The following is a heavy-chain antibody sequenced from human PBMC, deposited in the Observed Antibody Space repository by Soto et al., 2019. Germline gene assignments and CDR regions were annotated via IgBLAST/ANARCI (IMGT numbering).Heavy chain of an antibody. D-gene: IGHD3-22*01. Sequence: GGSLRLSCAASGFTFSSYGMHWVRQAPGKGLEWVAVIWYDGSNKYYADSVKGRFTISRDNSKNTLYLQMNSLRAEDTAVYYCAGGHYYDSSGPLDYWGQGTLVTVSS. CDR1: GFTFSSYG. CDR3: AGGHYYDSSGPLDY. V-gene: IGHV3-33*01. CDR2: IWYDGSNK. J-gene: IGHJ4*02.